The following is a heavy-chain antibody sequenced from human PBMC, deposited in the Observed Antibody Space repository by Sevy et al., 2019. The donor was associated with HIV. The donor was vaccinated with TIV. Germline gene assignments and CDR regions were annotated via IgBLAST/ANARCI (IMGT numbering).Heavy chain of an antibody. Sequence: ASVKVSCKASGYTFTSYDINWVRQATGQGLEWMGWMNPNSGNTGYAQKFQGRVTMTRNTSISTAYMELSSLRSEDTDVYYCARVTMYYDFWSGYYTIHYGMDVWGQGTTVTVSS. D-gene: IGHD3-3*01. J-gene: IGHJ6*02. CDR1: GYTFTSYD. CDR3: ARVTMYYDFWSGYYTIHYGMDV. V-gene: IGHV1-8*01. CDR2: MNPNSGNT.